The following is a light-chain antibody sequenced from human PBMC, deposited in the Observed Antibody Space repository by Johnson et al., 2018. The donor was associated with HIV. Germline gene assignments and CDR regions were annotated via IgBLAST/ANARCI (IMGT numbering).Light chain of an antibody. Sequence: QSVLTQPPSVSAAPGQKVTISCSGSRSNIGNNYVSWYQQLPGTAPKLLIYDNNKRPSGIPDRFSGPNSGTSATLGLHGLQAGDEADYYCGTWDTSLSAGVFGTGTKVTVL. CDR1: RSNIGNNY. CDR2: DNN. J-gene: IGLJ1*01. CDR3: GTWDTSLSAGV. V-gene: IGLV1-51*01.